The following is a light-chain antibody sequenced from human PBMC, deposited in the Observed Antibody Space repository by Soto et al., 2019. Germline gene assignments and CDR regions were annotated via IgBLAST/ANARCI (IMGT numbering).Light chain of an antibody. CDR2: EVS. Sequence: QSVLTQPTSASGSPGQSITIFCTGTSSDIGGYNFVSWYQQYPGKAPKLMIYEVSNRPSGVSNRFSGSKSGNTASLTISGLQAEDEADYYCSSHTSSNSWVFGGGTKVTVL. CDR3: SSHTSSNSWV. CDR1: SSDIGGYNF. J-gene: IGLJ3*02. V-gene: IGLV2-14*01.